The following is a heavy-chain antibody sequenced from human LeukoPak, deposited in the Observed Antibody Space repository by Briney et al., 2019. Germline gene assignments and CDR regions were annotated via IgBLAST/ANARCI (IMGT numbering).Heavy chain of an antibody. Sequence: GGSLRLSCAASGFTFSSYSMNWVRQAPGKGLEWVSYISSSSSTIYYADSVKGRFTISRDNAKNSLYLQMNSLRAEDTAVYYCARGGYYDSSGYYYVGSLNYWGQGTLVTVSS. CDR3: ARGGYYDSSGYYYVGSLNY. J-gene: IGHJ4*02. CDR2: ISSSSSTI. D-gene: IGHD3-22*01. CDR1: GFTFSSYS. V-gene: IGHV3-48*01.